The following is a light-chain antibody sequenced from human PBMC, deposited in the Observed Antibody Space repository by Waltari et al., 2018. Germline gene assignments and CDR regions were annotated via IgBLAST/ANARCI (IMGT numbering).Light chain of an antibody. CDR2: WSS. J-gene: IGKJ4*01. CDR3: QHYYTSPPT. CDR1: PSVLSSSDNKNY. V-gene: IGKV4-1*01. Sequence: DIVMTQSPDSLAVSLGERDTINCKSSPSVLSSSDNKNYLAWYQQKPGQPPKLFIYWSSTRESGVPDRFSGSGSGTDFALTISSLQAEDVAVYYCQHYYTSPPTFGGGTKVEIK.